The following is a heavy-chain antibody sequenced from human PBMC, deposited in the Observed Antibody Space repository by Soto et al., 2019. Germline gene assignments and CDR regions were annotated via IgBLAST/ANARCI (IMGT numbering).Heavy chain of an antibody. V-gene: IGHV3-30-3*01. Sequence: GGSLRLSCAASGFTFSSYAMHWVRQAPGKGLEWLAVISYDGGNEYYADSVKGRFTISRDNSKDTVYLQMSSLRAEDTAVYYCARDAGGSGYYNSWGLGTLVTVSS. D-gene: IGHD3-22*01. CDR1: GFTFSSYA. CDR2: ISYDGGNE. J-gene: IGHJ4*02. CDR3: ARDAGGSGYYNS.